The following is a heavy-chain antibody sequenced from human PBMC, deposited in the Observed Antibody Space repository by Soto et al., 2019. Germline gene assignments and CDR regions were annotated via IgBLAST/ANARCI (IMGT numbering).Heavy chain of an antibody. CDR2: ISSDSTYT. Sequence: GGSLRLSCAASGFTFKDYYMTWIRQAPGKGLEWVSFISSDSTYTNSADSVKGRFTISRDNAKNSLYLQMDSLRVEDTAVYYCARDSTGSGLDYGMDVWGQGTTVTV. V-gene: IGHV3-11*06. D-gene: IGHD3-10*01. CDR3: ARDSTGSGLDYGMDV. J-gene: IGHJ6*02. CDR1: GFTFKDYY.